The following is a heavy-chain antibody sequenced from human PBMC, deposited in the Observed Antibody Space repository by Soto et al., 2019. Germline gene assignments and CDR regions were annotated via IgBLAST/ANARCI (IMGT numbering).Heavy chain of an antibody. CDR3: ARGETSYYYDSSGFYFDY. J-gene: IGHJ4*02. Sequence: ASVKVSCKASGYTFTGYYMHWVRAAPGQGLEWMGWINPNSGGTNYAQKFQGWVTMTRDTSISTAYMELSRLRSDDTAVYYCARGETSYYYDSSGFYFDYWGQGTLVTVSS. V-gene: IGHV1-2*04. CDR2: INPNSGGT. D-gene: IGHD3-22*01. CDR1: GYTFTGYY.